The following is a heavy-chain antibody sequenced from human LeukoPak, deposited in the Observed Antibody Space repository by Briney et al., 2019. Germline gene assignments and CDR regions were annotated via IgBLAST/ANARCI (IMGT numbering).Heavy chain of an antibody. Sequence: ASVKVSFKASGYTFTGYYMHWVRQAPGQGLEWMGWINPNSGGTNYAQKFQGRVTMTRDTSISTAYMELSRLRSDDTAVYYCARDWAMTTVTTDYWGQGTLVTVSS. V-gene: IGHV1-2*02. CDR2: INPNSGGT. D-gene: IGHD4-17*01. CDR3: ARDWAMTTVTTDY. CDR1: GYTFTGYY. J-gene: IGHJ4*02.